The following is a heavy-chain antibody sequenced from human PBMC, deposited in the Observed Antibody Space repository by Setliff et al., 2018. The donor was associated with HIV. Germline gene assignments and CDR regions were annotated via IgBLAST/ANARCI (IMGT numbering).Heavy chain of an antibody. CDR2: IFPFFGSA. CDR1: GYSFTTYA. Sequence: SVKVSCKASGYSFTTYAISWVRQAPGQGLEWMGGIFPFFGSANYAQKFQGRVTITADVSTSTIYMELSSLTSEDTAVYYCARGADGDYRYYMDVWGRGTTVTVSS. J-gene: IGHJ6*03. CDR3: ARGADGDYRYYMDV. V-gene: IGHV1-69*13. D-gene: IGHD4-17*01.